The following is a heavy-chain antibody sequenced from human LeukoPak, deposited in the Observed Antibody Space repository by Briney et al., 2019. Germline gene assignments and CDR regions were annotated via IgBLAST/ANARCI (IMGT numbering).Heavy chain of an antibody. V-gene: IGHV3-30*04. Sequence: GGSLRLSCAASGFTFSSYAMHWVRQAPGKGLEWVAVISYDGSNKYYADSVKGRFTISRDNSKNTLYLQMNSLRAEDTAVYYCAKGPFSGYSYGGYWGQGTLVTVSS. J-gene: IGHJ4*02. CDR1: GFTFSSYA. CDR3: AKGPFSGYSYGGY. D-gene: IGHD5-18*01. CDR2: ISYDGSNK.